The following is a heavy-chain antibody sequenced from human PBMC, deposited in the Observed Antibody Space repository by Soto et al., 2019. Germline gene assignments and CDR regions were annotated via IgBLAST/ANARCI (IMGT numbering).Heavy chain of an antibody. CDR1: GFTFSRYW. D-gene: IGHD2-15*01. Sequence: LRLSCSASGFTFSRYWMTWVRQAPGKGLEWVANIKQDGSEIYYVDSVRGRFTISRDNADNSLYLQLNSLRAEDTAVYYCARDPICSGGSCYDYWGQGTLVTVSS. CDR2: IKQDGSEI. J-gene: IGHJ4*02. CDR3: ARDPICSGGSCYDY. V-gene: IGHV3-7*03.